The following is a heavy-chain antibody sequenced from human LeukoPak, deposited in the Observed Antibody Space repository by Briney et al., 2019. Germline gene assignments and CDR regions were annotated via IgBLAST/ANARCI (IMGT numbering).Heavy chain of an antibody. J-gene: IGHJ4*02. V-gene: IGHV3-23*01. CDR3: AKGSYYDSSGSFYFDY. D-gene: IGHD3-22*01. CDR1: GFTFSSYA. Sequence: PGGSLRLSCAGSGFTFSSYAMSWVRQAPGKGLEWVSGISGSGDNTYYADSVKGRFTISRDKSKNTLYVQVNSLGAEDTAAYYCAKGSYYDSSGSFYFDYWGQGTLVTVSS. CDR2: ISGSGDNT.